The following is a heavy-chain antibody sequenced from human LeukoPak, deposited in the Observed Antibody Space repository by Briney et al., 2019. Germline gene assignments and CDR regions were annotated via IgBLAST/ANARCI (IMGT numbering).Heavy chain of an antibody. CDR2: IYYSGST. CDR3: ARQGISDYYYYYMDV. Sequence: SETLSLTCTVSGGSISSSSYYWGWIRQPPGKGLEWIGSIYYSGSTYYNPSLKSRVTISVDTSKNQFSLKLSSVTAADTAVYYCARQGISDYYYYYMDVWGKGTTVTISS. V-gene: IGHV4-39*01. CDR1: GGSISSSSYY. J-gene: IGHJ6*03. D-gene: IGHD1-14*01.